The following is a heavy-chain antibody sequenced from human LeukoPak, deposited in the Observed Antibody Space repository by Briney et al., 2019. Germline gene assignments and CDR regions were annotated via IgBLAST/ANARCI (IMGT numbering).Heavy chain of an antibody. D-gene: IGHD4-11*01. Sequence: AGGSLRLSCAASGFPFSRYAMSWVRQAPGKGLEWVSAISGSGGSTYYADSVKGRFTISRDNSKNTLYLQMDSLRAEDTAVYYCAKSLPPTTGFDFDYWGQGTLVSVSS. CDR2: ISGSGGST. J-gene: IGHJ4*02. CDR3: AKSLPPTTGFDFDY. CDR1: GFPFSRYA. V-gene: IGHV3-23*01.